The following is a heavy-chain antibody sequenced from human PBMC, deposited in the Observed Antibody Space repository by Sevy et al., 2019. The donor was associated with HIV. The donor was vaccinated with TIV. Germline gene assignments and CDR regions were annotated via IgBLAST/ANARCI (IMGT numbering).Heavy chain of an antibody. CDR2: TRGKANSYTT. D-gene: IGHD2-8*02. CDR3: VRVTGGTSYNYYYMDV. V-gene: IGHV3-72*01. J-gene: IGHJ6*03. Sequence: GGSLRLSCAASGFTFSDHYMDWVRQAPGKGLEWVGRTRGKANSYTTEYAASVKDRFTISRDDSKNSLFLQMNSLKTEDTAVYYCVRVTGGTSYNYYYMDVWGKGTTVTVSS. CDR1: GFTFSDHY.